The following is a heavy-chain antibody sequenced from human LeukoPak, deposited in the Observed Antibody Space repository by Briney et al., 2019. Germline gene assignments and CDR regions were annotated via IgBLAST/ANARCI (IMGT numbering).Heavy chain of an antibody. J-gene: IGHJ4*02. CDR1: GFTFSSYA. V-gene: IGHV3-30*04. CDR2: ISYDGSNK. CDR3: ARDTYYYDSSGYYPHY. Sequence: GGSLRLSCAAPGFTFSSYAMHWVRQAPGKGLEWVAVISYDGSNKYYADSVKGRFTISRDNSKNTLYLQMNSLRAEDTAVYYCARDTYYYDSSGYYPHYWGQGTLVTVSS. D-gene: IGHD3-22*01.